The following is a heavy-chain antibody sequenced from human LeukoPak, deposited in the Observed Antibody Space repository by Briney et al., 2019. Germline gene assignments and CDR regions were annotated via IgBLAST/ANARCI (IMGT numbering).Heavy chain of an antibody. CDR2: IYYSGST. D-gene: IGHD3-10*01. CDR1: GGSISSGGYY. V-gene: IGHV4-31*03. J-gene: IGHJ5*02. CDR3: ARGEYYGSEPMDWFDP. Sequence: SETLSLTYTVSGGSISSGGYYWSWIRQHPGKGLEWIGYIYYSGSTYYNPSLKSRVTISVDTSKNQFSLKLSSVTAADTAVYYCARGEYYGSEPMDWFDPWGQGTLVTVSS.